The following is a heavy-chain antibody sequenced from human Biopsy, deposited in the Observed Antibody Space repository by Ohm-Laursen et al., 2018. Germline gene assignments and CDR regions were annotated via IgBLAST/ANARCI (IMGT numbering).Heavy chain of an antibody. CDR3: ARGGSGSGYYGMDV. CDR1: GGTLSSYG. J-gene: IGHJ6*02. V-gene: IGHV1-69*04. Sequence: SVKVSCKASGGTLSSYGISWVRQAPGQGLEWVGRIIPIVDIVNYAQRFQGRVTMTADKPTSTAYLDLSSLISEDTAVYYCARGGSGSGYYGMDVWGQGTTVTVSS. D-gene: IGHD3-10*01. CDR2: IIPIVDIV.